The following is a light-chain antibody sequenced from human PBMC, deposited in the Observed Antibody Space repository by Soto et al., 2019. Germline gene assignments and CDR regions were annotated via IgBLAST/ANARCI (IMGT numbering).Light chain of an antibody. CDR1: SSDVGGYNY. J-gene: IGLJ1*01. CDR3: SSYTSSSTRV. V-gene: IGLV2-14*01. Sequence: QSVLTEPASVSGSPGQSITISCTGTSSDVGGYNYVSWYQQHPGKAPKVMIYEVSKRPSGVSNRFSGSKSGNTASLTISGLQAEDEADYYCSSYTSSSTRVFGTGTKVT. CDR2: EVS.